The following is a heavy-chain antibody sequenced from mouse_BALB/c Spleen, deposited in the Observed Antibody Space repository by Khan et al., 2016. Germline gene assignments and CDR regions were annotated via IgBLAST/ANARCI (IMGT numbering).Heavy chain of an antibody. Sequence: VQLQQSGAELVKPGASVKLSCTAPGFNIKDTYMHWVKQRPEQGLEWIGRIDPANGNTKYDPKFQDKATVTSETSSNTAYLQLSSLTSEDTAVYYCDRGGYGWLAYWGQGTLVTVSA. J-gene: IGHJ3*01. V-gene: IGHV14-3*02. D-gene: IGHD2-14*01. CDR3: DRGGYGWLAY. CDR2: IDPANGNT. CDR1: GFNIKDTY.